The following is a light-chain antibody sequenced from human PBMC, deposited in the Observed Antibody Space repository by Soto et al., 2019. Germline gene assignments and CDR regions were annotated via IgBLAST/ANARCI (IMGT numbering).Light chain of an antibody. Sequence: EIVLTQSPATLSLSPGVRATLSCRASQSVSSYLAWYQQKPGHAPRLLIYDASNRATGIPARFSGSGSGTDFTLTISSLEPEDFAVYYCQQRTTFGQGTRLEIK. CDR1: QSVSSY. V-gene: IGKV3-11*01. CDR2: DAS. CDR3: QQRTT. J-gene: IGKJ5*01.